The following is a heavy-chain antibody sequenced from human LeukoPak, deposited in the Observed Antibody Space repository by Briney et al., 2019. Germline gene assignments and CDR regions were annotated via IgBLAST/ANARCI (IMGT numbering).Heavy chain of an antibody. CDR3: ARGNPPDMVRETFDY. D-gene: IGHD3-10*01. Sequence: SETLSLTCAVYGGSFSGYYWGWIRQPPGKGLEWIGEINHSGSTNYNPSLKSRVTISVDTSKNHFSLKLSSVTAADTAVYYSARGNPPDMVRETFDYWGQGTLVTVYS. CDR2: INHSGST. V-gene: IGHV4-34*01. CDR1: GGSFSGYY. J-gene: IGHJ4*02.